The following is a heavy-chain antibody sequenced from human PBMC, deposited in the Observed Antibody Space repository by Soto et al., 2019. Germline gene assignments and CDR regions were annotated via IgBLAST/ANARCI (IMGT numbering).Heavy chain of an antibody. CDR1: GFTFSNYV. CDR3: ARPRTAVGFWCGSCLYFDY. Sequence: EVQLLESGGGLVQPGGSLRLSCAASGFTFSNYVMSWVRQAPGKGLEWVSAISGSGFTTYYADSVKGRFTISRDNSKNTLDLQINSLRGDDTAVYYCARPRTAVGFWCGSCLYFDYWGQGTLVTVSS. V-gene: IGHV3-23*01. J-gene: IGHJ4*02. CDR2: ISGSGFTT. D-gene: IGHD3-3*01.